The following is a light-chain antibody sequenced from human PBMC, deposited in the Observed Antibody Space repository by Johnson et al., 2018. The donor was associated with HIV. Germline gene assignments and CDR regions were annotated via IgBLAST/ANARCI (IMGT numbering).Light chain of an antibody. CDR2: DNN. J-gene: IGLJ1*01. V-gene: IGLV1-51*01. CDR1: SYNIGNNY. Sequence: SVLTQPPSVSAAPGQKVTISCSGSSYNIGNNYVSWYQQLPGTAPKLLIYDNNKRPSGIPDRFSASKSGPSANLGITGLQTGDEADYYCGTWDSGLSAGHVFGTGTKVTVL. CDR3: GTWDSGLSAGHV.